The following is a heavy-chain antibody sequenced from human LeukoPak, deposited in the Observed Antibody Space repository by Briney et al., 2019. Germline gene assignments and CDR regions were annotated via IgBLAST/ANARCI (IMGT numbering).Heavy chain of an antibody. CDR1: GGSISSSNW. V-gene: IGHV4-4*02. D-gene: IGHD1-26*01. Sequence: SGTLSLTCAVSGGSISSSNWWSWVRQPPGKGLEWIGEIYHSGSTNYNPSLKSRVTISVDKSKNQFSLKLSSVTAADTAVYYCARGGSGSYYSYFDYWGQGTLVTVSS. CDR2: IYHSGST. J-gene: IGHJ4*02. CDR3: ARGGSGSYYSYFDY.